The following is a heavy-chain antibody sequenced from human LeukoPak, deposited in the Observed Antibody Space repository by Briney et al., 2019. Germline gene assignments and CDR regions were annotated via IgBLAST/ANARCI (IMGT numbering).Heavy chain of an antibody. CDR1: GGSINSGGYY. CDR2: IYYSGGT. D-gene: IGHD5-18*01. Sequence: SETLSLPCSVSGGSINSGGYYWSWIRQHPGKGLEWIGYIYYSGGTYYNPSLKSRLTISVDTSKNQFSLRLSSVTAADTAVYYCARETTAMESVDYWGQGTLVIVSS. V-gene: IGHV4-31*03. J-gene: IGHJ4*02. CDR3: ARETTAMESVDY.